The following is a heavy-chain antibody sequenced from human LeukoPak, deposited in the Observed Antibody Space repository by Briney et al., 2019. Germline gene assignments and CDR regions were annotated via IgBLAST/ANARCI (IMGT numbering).Heavy chain of an antibody. V-gene: IGHV4-39*07. CDR3: ASVRGYSSGWYASGFDP. CDR1: GGSITSSSYY. D-gene: IGHD6-19*01. CDR2: IYCTGST. J-gene: IGHJ5*02. Sequence: PSETLSLTCTVSGGSITSSSYYWGWIRQPPGKGPEWIGSIYCTGSTNYNPSLKSRVTISLDTSKNQFSLKLTSVTAADTAVYYCASVRGYSSGWYASGFDPWGQGTLVTVSS.